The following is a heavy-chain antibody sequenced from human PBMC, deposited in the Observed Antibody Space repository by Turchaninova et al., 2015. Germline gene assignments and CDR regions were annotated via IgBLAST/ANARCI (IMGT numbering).Heavy chain of an antibody. CDR2: VDPEDGET. CDR1: GYTFTDYY. Sequence: TGKISCKVSGYTFTDYYVHWVQQAPGKGLEWMGLVDPEDGETIYAEKFQGRVTITADTSTDTAYMELDSLRSEDTAVYYCATCSYRKIWYFDLWGRGTLVTVSS. J-gene: IGHJ2*01. CDR3: ATCSYRKIWYFDL. V-gene: IGHV1-69-2*01. D-gene: IGHD2-15*01.